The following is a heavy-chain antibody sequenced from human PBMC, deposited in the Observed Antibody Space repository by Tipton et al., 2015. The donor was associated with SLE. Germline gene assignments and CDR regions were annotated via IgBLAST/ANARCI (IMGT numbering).Heavy chain of an antibody. V-gene: IGHV4-4*07. D-gene: IGHD3/OR15-3a*01. CDR3: AREGWRVDFHAFDI. CDR1: GASISSYY. J-gene: IGHJ3*02. Sequence: TLSLTCIVSGASISSYYWSWIRQPAGKGLEWIGRMYITGNSKYNPSLRSRVTMSVDTSKNQFSLNLNSVTAADTAVYYCAREGWRVDFHAFDIWGQGTMVTVSS. CDR2: MYITGNS.